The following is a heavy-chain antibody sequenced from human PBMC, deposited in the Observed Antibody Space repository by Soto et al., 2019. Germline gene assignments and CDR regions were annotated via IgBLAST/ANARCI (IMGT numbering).Heavy chain of an antibody. D-gene: IGHD3-9*01. CDR3: ARGTPNYDILTGYPDY. CDR1: GGTFSSYA. CDR2: IIPIFGTA. Sequence: QVQLVQSGAEVKKPGSSVKVSCKASGGTFSSYAISWVRQAPGQGLEWMGGIIPIFGTANYAQKFQGRVTITADESTSTAYMELSSRRSEDTAVYYCARGTPNYDILTGYPDYWGQGTLVTVSS. J-gene: IGHJ4*02. V-gene: IGHV1-69*01.